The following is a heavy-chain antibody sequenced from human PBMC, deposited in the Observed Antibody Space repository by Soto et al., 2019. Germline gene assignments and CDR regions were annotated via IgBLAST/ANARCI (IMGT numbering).Heavy chain of an antibody. CDR1: GYTFTSYG. Sequence: ASVKFSCKASGYTFTSYGISWVRQAPGQGLEWMGWISAYNGNTNYAQKLQGRVTMTTDTSTSTAYMELRSLRSDDTAVYYCARDILGYSGRPSDAFDIWGQGTMVTVSS. D-gene: IGHD1-26*01. J-gene: IGHJ3*02. CDR3: ARDILGYSGRPSDAFDI. CDR2: ISAYNGNT. V-gene: IGHV1-18*01.